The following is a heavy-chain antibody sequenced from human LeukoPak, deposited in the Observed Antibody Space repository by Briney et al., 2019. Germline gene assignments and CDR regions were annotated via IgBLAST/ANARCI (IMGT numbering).Heavy chain of an antibody. D-gene: IGHD6-13*01. V-gene: IGHV1-2*02. J-gene: IGHJ4*02. CDR3: ARDKVWYSSSWYLDY. CDR2: INPNSGGT. CDR1: GYTFTGYY. Sequence: ASVKVSCKASGYTFTGYYMHWVRQAPGQGLEWMGWINPNSGGTNYAQKFQGRVTMTRDTSTSTVYMELSSLRSEDTAVYYCARDKVWYSSSWYLDYWGQGTLVTVSS.